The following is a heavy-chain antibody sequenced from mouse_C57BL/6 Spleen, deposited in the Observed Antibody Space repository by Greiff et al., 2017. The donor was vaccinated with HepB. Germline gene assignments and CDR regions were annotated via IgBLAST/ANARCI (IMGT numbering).Heavy chain of an antibody. CDR1: GYTFTSYW. CDR2: IYPGSGST. D-gene: IGHD2-4*01. CDR3: ARYEDYVVHYYAMDY. Sequence: QVQLQQPGAELVKPGASVKMSCKASGYTFTSYWITWVKQRPGQGLEWIGDIYPGSGSTNYNEKFKSKATLTVDTSSSTAYMQLSSLTSEDSAFYYCARYEDYVVHYYAMDYVGRGTSVTVSS. J-gene: IGHJ4*01. V-gene: IGHV1-55*01.